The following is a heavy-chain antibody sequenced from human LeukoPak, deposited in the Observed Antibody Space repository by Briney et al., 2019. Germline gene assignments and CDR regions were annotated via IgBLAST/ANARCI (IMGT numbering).Heavy chain of an antibody. CDR3: ARVERGYSGYDAYYFDY. J-gene: IGHJ4*02. Sequence: PSETLSLTCTVSGGSISSGDYYWSWIRQPPGKGLEWIGYIYYSGSTYYNPSLKSRVTISVDTSKNQFSLKLSSVTAADTAVYYCARVERGYSGYDAYYFDYWGQGTLVTVSS. V-gene: IGHV4-30-4*02. CDR2: IYYSGST. D-gene: IGHD5-12*01. CDR1: GGSISSGDYY.